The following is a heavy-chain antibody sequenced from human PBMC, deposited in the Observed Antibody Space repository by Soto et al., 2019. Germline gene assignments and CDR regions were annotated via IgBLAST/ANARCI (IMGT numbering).Heavy chain of an antibody. CDR2: INANSLNT. D-gene: IGHD2-2*01. CDR1: GYTLTRYG. V-gene: IGHV1-8*01. J-gene: IGHJ6*03. Sequence: DSVRISCKASGYTLTRYGMIWARQATGQGLEWMGWINANSLNTGYAQKFQGRVTMTRNTSISTAYMELSSLRSEDTAVYYCARFSGRMKYHPTNRRYYYDMDVWRKGTTVTVSS. CDR3: ARFSGRMKYHPTNRRYYYDMDV.